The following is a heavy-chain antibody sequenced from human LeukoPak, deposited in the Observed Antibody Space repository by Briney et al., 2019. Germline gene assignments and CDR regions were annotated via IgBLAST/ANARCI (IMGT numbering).Heavy chain of an antibody. CDR1: GGSVNNSVYF. V-gene: IGHV4-61*08. D-gene: IGHD6-25*01. CDR3: ASVSVSSAGYHFYYYGMDV. Sequence: PSETLSLTCTVSGGSVNNSVYFWNWIRQSPGKGLEWLGYVYSSGSPNYNPSLRSQVSMSVDTSKNQFSLKLSYVTAADTTVYYCASVSVSSAGYHFYYYGMDVWGKGTTVIVSS. J-gene: IGHJ6*04. CDR2: VYSSGSP.